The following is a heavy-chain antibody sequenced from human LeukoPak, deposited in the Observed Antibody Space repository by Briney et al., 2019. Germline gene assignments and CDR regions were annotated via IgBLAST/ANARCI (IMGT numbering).Heavy chain of an antibody. V-gene: IGHV4-34*08. CDR1: GFTFSSYA. Sequence: GSLRLSCAASGFTFSSYAMSWVRQAPGKGLEWIGEINRSGSTNYNPSLKSRVTISLDTSKNQFSLKLSSVTAADTAMYYCATILPLDVWGQGTTVTVSS. CDR3: ATILPLDV. CDR2: INRSGST. J-gene: IGHJ6*02.